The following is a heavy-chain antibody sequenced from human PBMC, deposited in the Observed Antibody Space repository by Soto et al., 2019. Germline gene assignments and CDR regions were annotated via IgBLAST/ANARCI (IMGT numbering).Heavy chain of an antibody. J-gene: IGHJ4*02. Sequence: GGSLRLSCAASGFTFNDYAMHWVRQAPGKGLEWVSLISWDGENEFYAASVKGRFTISRDNSNDILYLQMNSLRGEDSALYYCAKDFDSEGYSYYIDYWGQGT. CDR2: ISWDGENE. D-gene: IGHD3-10*01. V-gene: IGHV3-43D*04. CDR3: AKDFDSEGYSYYIDY. CDR1: GFTFNDYA.